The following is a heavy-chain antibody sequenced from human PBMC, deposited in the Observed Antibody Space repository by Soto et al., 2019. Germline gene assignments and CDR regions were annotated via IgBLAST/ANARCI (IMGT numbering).Heavy chain of an antibody. J-gene: IGHJ6*02. D-gene: IGHD5-18*01. V-gene: IGHV1-3*01. CDR1: GSTFTSYA. Sequence: ASVKVSCKASGSTFTSYATHWGGKPPGQRLKWMGWINAGNGNTKYSQKFQGRVTITRDTSASTAYMELSSLRSEDTAVYYCARVHGWLQGGMDVWGQGTTVTVSS. CDR3: ARVHGWLQGGMDV. CDR2: INAGNGNT.